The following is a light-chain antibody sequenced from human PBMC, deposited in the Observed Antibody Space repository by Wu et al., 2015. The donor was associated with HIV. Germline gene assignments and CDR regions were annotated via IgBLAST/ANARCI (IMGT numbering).Light chain of an antibody. CDR3: QQYTISPPMYT. J-gene: IGKJ2*01. CDR1: QSVSSSY. Sequence: EIVLTQSPGTLSLSPGERATLSCRASQSVSSSYLAWYQQKPGQAPRLLIYGASSRATGIPDRFSGSGSGTDFTLTISRLEPEDFAVYFCQQYTISPPMYTFGQGTKLEI. CDR2: GAS. V-gene: IGKV3-20*01.